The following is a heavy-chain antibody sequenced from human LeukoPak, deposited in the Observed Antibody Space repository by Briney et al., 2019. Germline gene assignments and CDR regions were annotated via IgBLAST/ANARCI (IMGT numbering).Heavy chain of an antibody. CDR2: IYYSGST. D-gene: IGHD1-26*01. V-gene: IGHV4-59*01. Sequence: SETLSLTCTVSGGSISSYYWSWIRQPPGKGLEWIGYIYYSGSTNYNPSLKSRVTISVDTSKNQFSLKLSSVTAADTAVYYCARDIGSYYFDYRGQGTLVTVSS. CDR3: ARDIGSYYFDY. CDR1: GGSISSYY. J-gene: IGHJ4*02.